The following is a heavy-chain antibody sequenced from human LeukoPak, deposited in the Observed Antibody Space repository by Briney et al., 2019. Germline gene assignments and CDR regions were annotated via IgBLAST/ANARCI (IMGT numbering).Heavy chain of an antibody. J-gene: IGHJ6*02. CDR2: IYSGGST. V-gene: IGHV3-66*01. Sequence: GGSLRLSCAASGFTVSSNYMSWVRQAPGKGLEWVSVIYSGGSTYYADSVKGRFTISRDNSKNTLYLQMNSLRAEDTAVYYCARETQGDKPYYYYGMDVWGQGTTVTVSS. CDR1: GFTVSSNY. CDR3: ARETQGDKPYYYYGMDV. D-gene: IGHD3-10*01.